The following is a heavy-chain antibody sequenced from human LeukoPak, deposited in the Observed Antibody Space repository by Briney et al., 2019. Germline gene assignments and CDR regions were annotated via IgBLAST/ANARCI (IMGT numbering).Heavy chain of an antibody. J-gene: IGHJ4*02. CDR3: ARVKGRCSTSCSGFDY. V-gene: IGHV1-8*01. D-gene: IGHD2-2*01. CDR2: MNPNSGNT. Sequence: GSVKVSCKASGYTFTSYDINWVRQATGQGLEWMGWMNPNSGNTGYAQKFQGRVTMTRNTSISTAYMELSSLRSEDTAVYYCARVKGRCSTSCSGFDYWGQGTLVTVSS. CDR1: GYTFTSYD.